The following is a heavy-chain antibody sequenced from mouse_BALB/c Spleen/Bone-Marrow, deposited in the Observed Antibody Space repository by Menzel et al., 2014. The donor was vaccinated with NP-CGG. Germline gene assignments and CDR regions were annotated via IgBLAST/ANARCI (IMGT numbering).Heavy chain of an antibody. CDR3: ARYKGYYDHDGDYFDY. CDR1: GDSITSGY. D-gene: IGHD2-4*01. V-gene: IGHV3-8*02. CDR2: ISYSGST. Sequence: EVQRVESGPSLVKPSQTLSLTCSVTGDSITSGYWNWIRKFPGNKLEYMGYISYSGSTYCNPSLKSRISITRDTSKNQYYLQLNSVTIEDTATYYCARYKGYYDHDGDYFDYWGQGTTLTVSS. J-gene: IGHJ2*01.